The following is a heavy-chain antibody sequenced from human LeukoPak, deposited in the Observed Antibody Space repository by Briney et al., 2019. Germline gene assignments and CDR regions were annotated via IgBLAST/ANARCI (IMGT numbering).Heavy chain of an antibody. J-gene: IGHJ3*02. D-gene: IGHD4-11*01. CDR3: ARPRNDAFDI. CDR2: IYPGDSDT. Sequence: GESLQISCQGSGYIFTSYWIGWVRQMPGKGLEWMGIIYPGDSDTRYSPSFQGQVTISADKSISTAYLQWSSLKASDTAMYYCARPRNDAFDIWGQGTMVTVSS. CDR1: GYIFTSYW. V-gene: IGHV5-51*01.